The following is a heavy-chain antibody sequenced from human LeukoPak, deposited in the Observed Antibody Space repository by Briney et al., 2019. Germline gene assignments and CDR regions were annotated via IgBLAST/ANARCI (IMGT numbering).Heavy chain of an antibody. V-gene: IGHV4-39*07. J-gene: IGHJ5*02. Sequence: SETLSLTCTVSGGSISRGSNYWGWIRQPPGKGLQWIGSIYYTEITYYNPSLKSRVTMSVDTSKNQFSLKLTSVTAAATAVYYCARGSQVGYSNYGWFDPWGQGSRVTVSS. CDR3: ARGSQVGYSNYGWFDP. D-gene: IGHD4-11*01. CDR2: IYYTEIT. CDR1: GGSISRGSNY.